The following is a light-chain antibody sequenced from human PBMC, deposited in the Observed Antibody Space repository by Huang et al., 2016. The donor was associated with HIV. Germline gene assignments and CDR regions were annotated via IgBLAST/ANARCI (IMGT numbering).Light chain of an antibody. J-gene: IGKJ4*01. CDR2: DAS. CDR3: QQRSNWPPLT. Sequence: EIVLTQSPATLSLSPGERATLSCRASQSVSSYLAWCQQRPGQDPRLLIHDASNRATGIPARFSGSGSGTDFTLTIISLEPEDFAVYYCQQRSNWPPLTFGGGTKVEIK. CDR1: QSVSSY. V-gene: IGKV3-11*01.